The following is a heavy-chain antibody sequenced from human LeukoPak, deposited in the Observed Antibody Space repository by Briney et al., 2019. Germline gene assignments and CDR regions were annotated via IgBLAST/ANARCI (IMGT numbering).Heavy chain of an antibody. CDR1: GGSISSYY. CDR3: ARRFAQHNYYGAV. Sequence: SETLSLTCTVSGGSISSYYWSWIRQPPGKGLEWIGYIYYSGSTNYNPSLKSRVTISVDTSKNQFSLKLSSVTAADTAVYYCARRFAQHNYYGAVWGQGTLVTVSS. J-gene: IGHJ4*02. CDR2: IYYSGST. D-gene: IGHD4-17*01. V-gene: IGHV4-59*01.